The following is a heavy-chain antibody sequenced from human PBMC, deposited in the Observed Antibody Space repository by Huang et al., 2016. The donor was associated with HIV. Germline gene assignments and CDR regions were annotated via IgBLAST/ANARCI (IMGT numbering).Heavy chain of an antibody. CDR3: AAGYDTYYDI. CDR1: GYTLTELS. CDR2: FTPEHGET. D-gene: IGHD2-21*01. V-gene: IGHV1-24*01. J-gene: IGHJ3*02. Sequence: HVQLVQSGAEVKKPGASVKVSCKVSGYTLTELSIHWVRQAPGKGLEWMAGFTPEHGETIYAQNFQGRVTMTEDTSTDTAYMELHSLRPEDTAVYYCAAGYDTYYDIWGQGTMVIASS.